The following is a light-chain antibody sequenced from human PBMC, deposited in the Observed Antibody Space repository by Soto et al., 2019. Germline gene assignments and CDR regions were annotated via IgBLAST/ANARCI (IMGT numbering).Light chain of an antibody. CDR2: DST. J-gene: IGKJ5*01. CDR1: QSIHTS. Sequence: VLTQSPATLSLSPGERATLSCRASQSIHTSLAWYQQKPGQPPRLVVYDSTLRANGVPDRFGGSRSGTECTLTINSLEPEDFAVYYCQQRNVWPPITFGQGTRLEI. CDR3: QQRNVWPPIT. V-gene: IGKV3-11*01.